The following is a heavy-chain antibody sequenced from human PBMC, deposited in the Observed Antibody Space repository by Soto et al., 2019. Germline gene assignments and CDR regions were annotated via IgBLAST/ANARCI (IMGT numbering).Heavy chain of an antibody. Sequence: EVQLLESGGGLVQPGGSLRLSCAASGFTFSNYAMSWVRHAPGKGLEWVSADTSSGRSTYYTDSVKGRFTISRDNSKNTLYLQMNSLGAEDTAIYYCAKGATGSCGGARCYHFDYLGQGTLVTVSS. D-gene: IGHD2-15*01. V-gene: IGHV3-23*01. CDR1: GFTFSNYA. J-gene: IGHJ4*02. CDR3: AKGATGSCGGARCYHFDY. CDR2: DTSSGRST.